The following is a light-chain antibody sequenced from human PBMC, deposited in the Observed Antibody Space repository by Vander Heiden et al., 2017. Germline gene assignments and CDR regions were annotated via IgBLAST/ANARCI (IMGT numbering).Light chain of an antibody. Sequence: VTISCTGSSSNIGAGYDVHWYQQLPGTAPKLLIYGNSNRPSGVPDRFSGSKSGTSASLAITGLQAEDEADYYCQSYDSSLSVVFGGGTKLTVL. CDR2: GNS. V-gene: IGLV1-40*01. J-gene: IGLJ2*01. CDR3: QSYDSSLSVV. CDR1: SSNIGAGYD.